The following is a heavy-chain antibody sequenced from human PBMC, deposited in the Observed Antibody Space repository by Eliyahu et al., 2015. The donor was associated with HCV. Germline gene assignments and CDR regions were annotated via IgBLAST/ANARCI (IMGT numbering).Heavy chain of an antibody. CDR1: GFSLTNPGET. CDR2: LHWDDDK. J-gene: IGHJ4*02. Sequence: QITLKESGPSLVRPTQTLTLTCTFSGFSLTNPGETVAWIRQPPGKALEWLALLHWDDDKLYSPSLKSRLTIARDTSKNQVVLTMTNMDPVDTATYFCARRPQDSGFDYHFDYWGQGTLVTVTA. CDR3: ARRPQDSGFDYHFDY. D-gene: IGHD5-12*01. V-gene: IGHV2-5*02.